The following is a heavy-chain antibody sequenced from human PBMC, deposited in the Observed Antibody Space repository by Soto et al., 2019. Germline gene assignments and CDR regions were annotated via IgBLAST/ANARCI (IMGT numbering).Heavy chain of an antibody. D-gene: IGHD3-22*01. CDR3: ARHDLGSSGYYSYNWFDP. J-gene: IGHJ5*02. Sequence: SETLSLTCTVSGGSISSSSYYWGWIRQPPGKGLEWIGSIYYSGSTYYNPSLKSRVTISVDTSKNQFSLKLSSVTAADTAVYYCARHDLGSSGYYSYNWFDPWGQGTLVT. V-gene: IGHV4-39*01. CDR2: IYYSGST. CDR1: GGSISSSSYY.